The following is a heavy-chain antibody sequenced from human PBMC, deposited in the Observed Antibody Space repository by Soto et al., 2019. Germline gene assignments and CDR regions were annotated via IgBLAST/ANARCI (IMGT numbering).Heavy chain of an antibody. J-gene: IGHJ4*02. CDR2: ISSSSSYI. V-gene: IGHV3-21*01. D-gene: IGHD2-2*01. Sequence: PGGSLRLSCAASGFTFSSYSMNWVRQAPGKGLEWVSSISSSSSYIYYADSVKGRFTISRDNAKNSLYLQMNSLRAEDTAVYYCARASFPIVVVPAAPVDYWAQGTPVTGSS. CDR1: GFTFSSYS. CDR3: ARASFPIVVVPAAPVDY.